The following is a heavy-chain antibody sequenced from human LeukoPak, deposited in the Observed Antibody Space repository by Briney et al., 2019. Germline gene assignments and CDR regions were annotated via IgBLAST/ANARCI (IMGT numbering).Heavy chain of an antibody. CDR3: ARPRAAAAGITFWFDP. J-gene: IGHJ5*02. CDR2: IYHSGST. CDR1: GYSISSGSY. V-gene: IGHV4-38-2*02. D-gene: IGHD6-13*01. Sequence: PSETLSLTCTVSGYSISSGSYWGWIRQPPGKGLEWIGSIYHSGSTYYNPSLKSRVTISVDTSKNQFSLKLSSVTAADTAVYYCARPRAAAAGITFWFDPWGQGTLVTVSS.